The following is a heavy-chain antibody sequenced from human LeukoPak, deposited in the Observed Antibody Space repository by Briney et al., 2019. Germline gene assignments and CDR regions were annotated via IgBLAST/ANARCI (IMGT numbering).Heavy chain of an antibody. CDR3: VKGSISTIGLDY. V-gene: IGHV3-23*01. CDR1: GVTFSSYA. D-gene: IGHD6-6*01. CDR2: ITGDGGST. Sequence: GGSLRLSCAASGVTFSSYAMTWVRQAPGKGLQWVSSITGDGGSTFHADSVKGRFAISRDNSKNTLFLQMNSLGAEDTAIYYCVKGSISTIGLDYWGQGTLVTVSS. J-gene: IGHJ4*02.